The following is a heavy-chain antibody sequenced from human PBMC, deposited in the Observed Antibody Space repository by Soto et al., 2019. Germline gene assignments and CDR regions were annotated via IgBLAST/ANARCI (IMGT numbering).Heavy chain of an antibody. CDR3: ARAGVGGSWYSSGYYYYYGMDV. CDR1: GGSISSYY. V-gene: IGHV4-4*07. Sequence: LSETLSLTCTVSGGSISSYYWSWIRQPAGKGLEWIGRIYTSGSTNYNPSLKSRVTMSVDTSKNQFSLKLSSVTAADTAVYYCARAGVGGSWYSSGYYYYYGMDVWGQGTTVTVSS. D-gene: IGHD6-13*01. CDR2: IYTSGST. J-gene: IGHJ6*02.